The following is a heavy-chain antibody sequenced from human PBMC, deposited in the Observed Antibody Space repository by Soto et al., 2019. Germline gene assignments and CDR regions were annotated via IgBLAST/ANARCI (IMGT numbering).Heavy chain of an antibody. J-gene: IGHJ5*02. CDR1: GGSISSGDYY. CDR2: IYYSGST. Sequence: NPSETLSLTCTVSGGSISSGDYYWSWIRQPPGKGLEWIGYIYYSGSTYYNPSLKSRVTISVDTSKNQFSLKLSSVTADDTAVYYCAKQAVVVAATPWFDPWGQGTLVTVSS. D-gene: IGHD2-15*01. V-gene: IGHV4-30-4*01. CDR3: AKQAVVVAATPWFDP.